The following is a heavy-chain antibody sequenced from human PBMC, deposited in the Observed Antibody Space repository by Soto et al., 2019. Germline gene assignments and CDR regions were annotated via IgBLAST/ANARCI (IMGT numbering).Heavy chain of an antibody. D-gene: IGHD4-4*01. Sequence: VQLVESGGGVVQPGRYLRLSCAASGFTFSSYGMHWVRQAPGKGLEWVAVISDDGSNKYYADSVKCRFTISIDTSNNTHYLQMNRLTAEATAFYYCAKARSSVTTKWFDPWGQGTLVTVSS. CDR3: AKARSSVTTKWFDP. J-gene: IGHJ5*02. CDR2: ISDDGSNK. V-gene: IGHV3-30*18. CDR1: GFTFSSYG.